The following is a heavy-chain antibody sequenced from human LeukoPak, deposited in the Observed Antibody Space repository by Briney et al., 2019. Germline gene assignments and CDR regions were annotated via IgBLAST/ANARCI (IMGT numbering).Heavy chain of an antibody. J-gene: IGHJ4*02. CDR3: ARDYIAVAGMVSYFDY. Sequence: GGSLRLSCAASGFTFSSYSMNWVRQAPGKGLEWVSSISSSSCYIYYADSVKGRFTISRDNAKNSLYLQMNSLRAEDTAVYYCARDYIAVAGMVSYFDYWGQGTLVTVSS. CDR1: GFTFSSYS. CDR2: ISSSSCYI. V-gene: IGHV3-21*01. D-gene: IGHD6-19*01.